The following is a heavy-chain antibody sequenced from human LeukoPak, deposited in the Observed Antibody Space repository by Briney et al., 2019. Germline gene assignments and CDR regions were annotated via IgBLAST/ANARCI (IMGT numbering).Heavy chain of an antibody. CDR1: GINFNDAH. Sequence: TGGSLRLSCAASGINFNDAHVAWVRQAPGKGLEWIGRIKSKTHRGTTDYAAAVKGRFTISRDDAKSTLYLQMNSLQTEDTAVYYCSTGNYDSSGYYRSLEYWGQGTLVTVSS. CDR3: STGNYDSSGYYRSLEY. V-gene: IGHV3-15*01. D-gene: IGHD3-22*01. CDR2: IKSKTHRGTT. J-gene: IGHJ4*02.